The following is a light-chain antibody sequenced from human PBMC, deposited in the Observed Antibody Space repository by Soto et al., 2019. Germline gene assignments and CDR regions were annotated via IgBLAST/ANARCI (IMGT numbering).Light chain of an antibody. CDR3: QQRQT. CDR2: DVS. J-gene: IGKJ1*01. V-gene: IGKV3-11*01. CDR1: QSVSNS. Sequence: EIVLTQSPATLSLSPGESATLSCRASQSVSNSLAWYQQKPGEAPRRLIYDVSNRATGIPARFSGSGSGTDFTLTISSLEPEDFAVYYCQQRQTFGQGTKVDIK.